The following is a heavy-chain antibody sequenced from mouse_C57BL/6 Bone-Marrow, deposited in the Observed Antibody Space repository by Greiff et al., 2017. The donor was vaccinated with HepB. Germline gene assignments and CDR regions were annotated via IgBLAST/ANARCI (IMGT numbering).Heavy chain of an antibody. Sequence: VQLQQPGTELVKPGASVKLSCKASGYTFTSYWMHWVKQRPGQGLEWIGNINPSNGGTNYNEKFKSKATLTVDKSSSTAYMQLSSLTSEDSAVYYCARSITTVVATDDYWGQGTTLTVSS. CDR3: ARSITTVVATDDY. D-gene: IGHD1-1*01. CDR2: INPSNGGT. J-gene: IGHJ2*01. V-gene: IGHV1-53*01. CDR1: GYTFTSYW.